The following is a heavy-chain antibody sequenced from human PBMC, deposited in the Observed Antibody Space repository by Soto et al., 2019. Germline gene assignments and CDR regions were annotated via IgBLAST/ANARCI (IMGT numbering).Heavy chain of an antibody. Sequence: GASVKVSCKASGGTFSSYAISWVRQAPGQGLEWMGGIIPIFGTANYAQKFQGRVTITADESTSTAYMELSSLRSEDTAVYYCARSPGHYSSSWYGLYNWDYWGQGTLVTVSS. V-gene: IGHV1-69*13. CDR2: IIPIFGTA. CDR3: ARSPGHYSSSWYGLYNWDY. D-gene: IGHD6-13*01. CDR1: GGTFSSYA. J-gene: IGHJ4*02.